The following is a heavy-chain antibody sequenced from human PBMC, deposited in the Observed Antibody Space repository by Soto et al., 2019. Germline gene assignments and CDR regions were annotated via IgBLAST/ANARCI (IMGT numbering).Heavy chain of an antibody. CDR3: ARDAHFALPGYSLAFDL. Sequence: ASVMVPGKESGCRFADDYMHWVRQAPGQGLEWMGRMNLDTGGTNYAQKSQGRVTMTRDTSISTACMEVTNLKSDDTAIYYCARDAHFALPGYSLAFDLWG. CDR1: GCRFADDY. V-gene: IGHV1-2*06. J-gene: IGHJ2*01. CDR2: MNLDTGGT. D-gene: IGHD5-12*01.